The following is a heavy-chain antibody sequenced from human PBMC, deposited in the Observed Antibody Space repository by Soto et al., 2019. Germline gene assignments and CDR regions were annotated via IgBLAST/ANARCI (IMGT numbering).Heavy chain of an antibody. J-gene: IGHJ4*02. Sequence: ASVKVSCKASGFTFTNYAMHWVRQAPGQRLEWMGWINAGNGNTKYAQKFQGRVTITRDMSTSTAYVELSSLRSEDTAVYYCAADSSGWSFDYWGQGTLVTVSS. V-gene: IGHV1-3*01. D-gene: IGHD6-19*01. CDR1: GFTFTNYA. CDR2: INAGNGNT. CDR3: AADSSGWSFDY.